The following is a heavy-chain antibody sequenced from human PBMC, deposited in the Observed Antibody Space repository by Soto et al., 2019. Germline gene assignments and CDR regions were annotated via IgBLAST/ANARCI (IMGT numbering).Heavy chain of an antibody. V-gene: IGHV3-23*01. CDR2: IGGSGSSA. D-gene: IGHD3-10*01. CDR1: GFTFKNFA. J-gene: IGHJ5*02. CDR3: AKDAVASNGEWDCLDL. Sequence: PGGSLRLSCAASGFTFKNFAVSWVRQAPGKGMEWVSAIGGSGSSANYADSVKGRFTVSRDDSKSTLYLQMSGLRVDDTALYYCAKDAVASNGEWDCLDLWGQGTMVTVSS.